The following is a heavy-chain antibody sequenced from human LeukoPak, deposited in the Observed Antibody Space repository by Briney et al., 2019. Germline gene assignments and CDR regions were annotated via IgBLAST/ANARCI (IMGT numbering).Heavy chain of an antibody. CDR1: GYTLTELS. V-gene: IGHV1-24*01. D-gene: IGHD3-3*01. CDR2: FDPEDGET. CDR3: ATGGGIFGVVTYFDY. J-gene: IGHJ4*02. Sequence: ASVKVSCKVSGYTLTELSMHWVRQAPGKGLEWMGGFDPEDGETIYAQKFQGRVTMTEDTSTDTAYMELSSLRSEDTAVYYCATGGGIFGVVTYFDYWGQGTLVTVSS.